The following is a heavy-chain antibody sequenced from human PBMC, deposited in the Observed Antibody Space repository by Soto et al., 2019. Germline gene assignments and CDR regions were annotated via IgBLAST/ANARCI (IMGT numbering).Heavy chain of an antibody. CDR2: VYSSGST. Sequence: SETLSLTCTVSGGSITTYYWSWIRQPPGKGLEWIGYVYSSGSTDYNPSLKSRVTIPVDTSKNQFSLKLNSVTAADTAVYYCARSTWNYYHYWGQGTLVTVSS. CDR1: GGSITTYY. J-gene: IGHJ4*02. D-gene: IGHD1-7*01. V-gene: IGHV4-59*01. CDR3: ARSTWNYYHY.